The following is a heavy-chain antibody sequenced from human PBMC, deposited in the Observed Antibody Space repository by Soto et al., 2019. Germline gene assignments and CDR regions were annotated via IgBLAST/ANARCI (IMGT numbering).Heavy chain of an antibody. J-gene: IGHJ3*02. Sequence: PGWSPTRPCGASGFTFSSCSMNSGSQAPGKELECGSSLSSSSSYIYYADSVKGRFTISRDNAKNSLYLQMNSLRAEDTAVYYCARTLLLRKHSDAFDIWGQGTMVTVSS. D-gene: IGHD2-15*01. V-gene: IGHV3-21*01. CDR1: GFTFSSCS. CDR2: LSSSSSYI. CDR3: ARTLLLRKHSDAFDI.